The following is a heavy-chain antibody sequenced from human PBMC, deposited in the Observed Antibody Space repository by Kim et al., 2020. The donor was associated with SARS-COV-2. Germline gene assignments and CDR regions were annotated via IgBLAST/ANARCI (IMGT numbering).Heavy chain of an antibody. Sequence: GGSLRLSCAASGFTFSSYAMHWVRQAPGKGLEWVAVISYDGSNKYYADSVKGRFTISRDNSKNTLYLQMNSLRAEDTAVYYCARVLWYYDILTGYYDAFDIWGQGTMVTVAS. V-gene: IGHV3-30*04. CDR1: GFTFSSYA. D-gene: IGHD3-9*01. CDR2: ISYDGSNK. CDR3: ARVLWYYDILTGYYDAFDI. J-gene: IGHJ3*02.